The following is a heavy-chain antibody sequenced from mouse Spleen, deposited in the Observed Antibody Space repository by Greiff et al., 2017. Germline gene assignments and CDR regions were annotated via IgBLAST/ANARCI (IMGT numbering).Heavy chain of an antibody. CDR2: IDPSDSYT. J-gene: IGHJ2*01. V-gene: IGHV1-69*01. D-gene: IGHD1-1*01. CDR3: VRFGGSSYALGY. Sequence: VQLQQSGAELVMPGASVKLSCKASGYTFTSYWMHWVKQRPGQGLEWIGEIDPSDSYTNYNQKFKGKATLTVDKSSSTAYMQLSSLTSEDSAVYYCVRFGGSSYALGYWGQGTTRPGSS. CDR1: GYTFTSYW.